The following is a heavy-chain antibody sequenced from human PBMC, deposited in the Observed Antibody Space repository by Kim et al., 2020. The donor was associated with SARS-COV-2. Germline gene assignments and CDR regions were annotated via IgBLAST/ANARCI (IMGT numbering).Heavy chain of an antibody. CDR3: ARAGRMVRGVISWFDP. Sequence: SLKSRVTISVAPSKTQFSLKLSSVTAADTAVYYCARAGRMVRGVISWFDPWGQGTLVTVSS. D-gene: IGHD3-10*01. V-gene: IGHV4-59*01. J-gene: IGHJ5*02.